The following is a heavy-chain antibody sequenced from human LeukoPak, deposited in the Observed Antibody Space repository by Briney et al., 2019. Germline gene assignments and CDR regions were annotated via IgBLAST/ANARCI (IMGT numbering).Heavy chain of an antibody. Sequence: GASVKVSCKASGYTFTSYDINWVRQATGQGLEWMGWMNPNSCNTGYAQKFQGRVTITRNTSISTAYMELSSLRSEDTAVYYCARGGVYYDFWSGYYPPYNWFDPWGQGTLVTVSS. CDR2: MNPNSCNT. J-gene: IGHJ5*02. CDR1: GYTFTSYD. CDR3: ARGGVYYDFWSGYYPPYNWFDP. D-gene: IGHD3-3*01. V-gene: IGHV1-8*03.